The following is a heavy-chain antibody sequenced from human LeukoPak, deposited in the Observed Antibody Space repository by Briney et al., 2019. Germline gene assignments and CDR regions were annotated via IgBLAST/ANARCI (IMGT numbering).Heavy chain of an antibody. CDR2: IYHSGST. D-gene: IGHD5-18*01. CDR3: ARDSAAMVLPSRYYHRAFDI. CDR1: GYSISSGYY. J-gene: IGHJ3*02. Sequence: PSETLSLTCTVSGYSISSGYYWGWIRQPPGKGLEWIGSIYHSGSTYYNPSLKSRVTISVDTSKNQFSLKLSSVTAADTAVYYCARDSAAMVLPSRYYHRAFDIWGQGTMVTVSS. V-gene: IGHV4-38-2*02.